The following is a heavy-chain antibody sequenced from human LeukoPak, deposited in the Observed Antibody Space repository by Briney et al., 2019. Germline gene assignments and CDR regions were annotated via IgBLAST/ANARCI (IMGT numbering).Heavy chain of an antibody. CDR3: AKDLGSGSFSRHYYYGMDV. J-gene: IGHJ6*02. CDR2: ISYDGSNK. D-gene: IGHD1-26*01. V-gene: IGHV3-30*18. CDR1: GFTFSSYG. Sequence: GGSLRLSCAASGFTFSSYGMHWVRQAPGKGLEWVAVISYDGSNKYYADSVKGRFTISRDNSENTLYLQMNSLRAEDTAVYYCAKDLGSGSFSRHYYYGMDVWGQGTTVTVSS.